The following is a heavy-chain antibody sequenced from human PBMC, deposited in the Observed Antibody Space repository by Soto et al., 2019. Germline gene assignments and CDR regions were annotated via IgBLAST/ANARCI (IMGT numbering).Heavy chain of an antibody. J-gene: IGHJ4*02. D-gene: IGHD3-10*01. CDR3: ARYCSGRKYHDPFDY. V-gene: IGHV3-7*04. CDR2: IDKDGDDK. Sequence: EVQLVETGGDLVQPGGPLRLSCAASGFIFSHYAMNWVRQAPGKGPEWVANIDKDGDDKFYADSVKGRFTISRDNARSSVFLEMSGLRPEDTAVYYCARYCSGRKYHDPFDYWGQGSLVTVTS. CDR1: GFIFSHYA.